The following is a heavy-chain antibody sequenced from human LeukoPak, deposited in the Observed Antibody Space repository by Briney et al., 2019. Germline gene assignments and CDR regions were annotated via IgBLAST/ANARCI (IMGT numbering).Heavy chain of an antibody. Sequence: PGGSLRLSCAASGFTFSSYSMNWVRQAPGKGLEWVSYISSSGSTIYYADSVKGRFTISRDNAKNSLYLQMNSLRAEDTAVYYCARGGLGAEINFDYWGQGTLVTVSS. CDR3: ARGGLGAEINFDY. CDR2: ISSSGSTI. D-gene: IGHD1-26*01. V-gene: IGHV3-48*04. J-gene: IGHJ4*02. CDR1: GFTFSSYS.